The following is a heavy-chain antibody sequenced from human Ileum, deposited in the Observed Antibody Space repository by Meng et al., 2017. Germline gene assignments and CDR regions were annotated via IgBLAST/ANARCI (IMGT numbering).Heavy chain of an antibody. J-gene: IGHJ4*02. CDR1: GYTFTSHY. Sequence: QVQLVQSGPEVKKPGASVKLSSKAAGYTFTSHYMHWVRQAPGQGLEWVGIINPSGGSTSYAQKFQGRVTMTRDTSTSIVYMELSSLRSEDTAVYYCARDVVMVPSALYYFDYWGQGTLVTVSS. CDR2: INPSGGST. V-gene: IGHV1-46*01. CDR3: ARDVVMVPSALYYFDY. D-gene: IGHD2-2*01.